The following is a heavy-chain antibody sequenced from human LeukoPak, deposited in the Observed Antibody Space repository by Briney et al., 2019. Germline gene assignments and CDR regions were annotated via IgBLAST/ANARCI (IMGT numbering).Heavy chain of an antibody. CDR1: GFTVSSNY. CDR2: IYSGGST. V-gene: IGHV3-53*01. D-gene: IGHD6-19*01. J-gene: IGHJ4*02. Sequence: PGGSLRLSCAASGFTVSSNYMTWVRQAPGKELEWVSVIYSGGSTYYADSVKGRFTISRDNSKNTLYLQMNSLRAEDTAVYYCARQGRYSSGWYYFDYWGQGTLVTVSS. CDR3: ARQGRYSSGWYYFDY.